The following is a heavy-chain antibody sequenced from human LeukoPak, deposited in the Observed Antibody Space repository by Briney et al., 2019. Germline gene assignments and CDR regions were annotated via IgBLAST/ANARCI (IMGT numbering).Heavy chain of an antibody. D-gene: IGHD2-2*01. V-gene: IGHV1-18*01. CDR2: ISAYNGNT. CDR1: GYTFTSYG. Sequence: ASVTVSCTASGYTFTSYGISWVRQAPGQGLEWMGWISAYNGNTNYAQKLQGRVTMTTDTSTSTAYMELRSLRSDDTAVYYCASVWGYCSSTSCYLRSFDYWGQGTLVTVSS. J-gene: IGHJ4*02. CDR3: ASVWGYCSSTSCYLRSFDY.